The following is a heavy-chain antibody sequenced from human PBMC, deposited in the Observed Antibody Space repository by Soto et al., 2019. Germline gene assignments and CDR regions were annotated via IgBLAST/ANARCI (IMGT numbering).Heavy chain of an antibody. CDR3: ARDKITGLFDY. J-gene: IGHJ4*02. D-gene: IGHD2-8*02. CDR1: CGSFSGYY. Sequence: ETLYLTCAVYCGSFSGYYWTWIRQPPGTGLEWIGEINHSGSTNYNPSLKSRVTISVDTSKNQFSLKLTSVTAADTAVYYCARDKITGLFDYWGQETLVTVSS. CDR2: INHSGST. V-gene: IGHV4-34*01.